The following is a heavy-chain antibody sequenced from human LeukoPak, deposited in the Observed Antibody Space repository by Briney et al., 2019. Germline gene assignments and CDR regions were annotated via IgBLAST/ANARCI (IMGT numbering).Heavy chain of an antibody. CDR3: ARDGAGHYFDY. D-gene: IGHD1-14*01. J-gene: IGHJ4*02. CDR2: ISSSSSYI. CDR1: GFTFGGFN. V-gene: IGHV3-21*01. Sequence: MSGGSLRLSCAASGFTFGGFNMNWVRQAPGKGLEWVASISSSSSYIYNADSVKGRFTISRDNAKNSLYLQMDSLRAEDRAVYYCARDGAGHYFDYWGQGALVTVSS.